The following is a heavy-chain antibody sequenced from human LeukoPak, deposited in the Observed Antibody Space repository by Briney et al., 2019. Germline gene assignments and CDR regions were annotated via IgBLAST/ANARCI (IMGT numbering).Heavy chain of an antibody. J-gene: IGHJ4*02. CDR1: GFTFSSYG. CDR2: IRYDGSNK. D-gene: IGHD3-22*01. CDR3: ANTYYDSSGYYD. V-gene: IGHV3-30*02. Sequence: GGSLRLSCAASGFTFSSYGMHWVRQAPGKGLEWVAFIRYDGSNKYYADSVKGRFTISRDNSKNTLYLQMNSLRAEDTAVYYCANTYYDSSGYYDWGQGTLVTVSS.